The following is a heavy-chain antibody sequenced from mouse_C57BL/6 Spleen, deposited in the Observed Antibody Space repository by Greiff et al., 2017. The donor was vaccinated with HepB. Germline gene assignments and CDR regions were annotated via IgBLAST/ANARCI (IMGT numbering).Heavy chain of an antibody. J-gene: IGHJ4*01. V-gene: IGHV7-3*01. Sequence: EVQRVESGGGLVQPGGSLSLSCAASGFTFTDYYMSWVRQPPGKALEWLGFIRNKANGYTTEYSASVKGRFTISRDNSQSILYLQMNALRAEDSATYYCARSPYDYDAYAMDYWGQGTSVTVSS. D-gene: IGHD2-4*01. CDR2: IRNKANGYTT. CDR3: ARSPYDYDAYAMDY. CDR1: GFTFTDYY.